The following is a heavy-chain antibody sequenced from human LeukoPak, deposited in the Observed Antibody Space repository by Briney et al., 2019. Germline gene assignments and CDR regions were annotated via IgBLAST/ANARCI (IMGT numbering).Heavy chain of an antibody. CDR2: ISAYNGNT. Sequence: GASVKVSCKASGYTFTSYGISWVRQAPGQGLEWMRWISAYNGNTNYAQKLQGRVTMTTDTSTSTAYMELRSLRSDDTAVYYCARDQDDSSGYYFGEGSDAFDIWGQGTMVIVSS. V-gene: IGHV1-18*01. J-gene: IGHJ3*02. D-gene: IGHD3-22*01. CDR3: ARDQDDSSGYYFGEGSDAFDI. CDR1: GYTFTSYG.